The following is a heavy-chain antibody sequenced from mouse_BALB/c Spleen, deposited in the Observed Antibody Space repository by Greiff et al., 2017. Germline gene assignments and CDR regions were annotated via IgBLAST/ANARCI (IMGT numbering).Heavy chain of an antibody. CDR3: SRGDYRYGLAF. Sequence: QVQLQQSGPELVKPGASVKMSCKASGYTFTDYVISWVKQRTGQGLEWIGEIYPGSGSTYYNEKFKGKATLTADKSSNTAYMQLSSLTSEDSAVYFCSRGDYRYGLAFWGQGTLVTVSA. D-gene: IGHD2-14*01. CDR1: GYTFTDYV. J-gene: IGHJ3*01. V-gene: IGHV1-77*01. CDR2: IYPGSGST.